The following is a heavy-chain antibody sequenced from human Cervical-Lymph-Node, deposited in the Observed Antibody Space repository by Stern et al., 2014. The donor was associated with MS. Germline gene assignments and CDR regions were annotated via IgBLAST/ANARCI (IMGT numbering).Heavy chain of an antibody. D-gene: IGHD3-9*01. V-gene: IGHV1-18*04. CDR3: ARDLGILTGYPPLDWFDP. Sequence: QMQLVQSGAEVKKPGASVKVSCKASGYTFTSYGISWVRQAPGQGLEWMGWISAYNGNTNYAQKLQGRVTMTTDTSTSTAYMELRSLRSDDTAVYYCARDLGILTGYPPLDWFDPWGQGTLVTVSS. J-gene: IGHJ5*02. CDR2: ISAYNGNT. CDR1: GYTFTSYG.